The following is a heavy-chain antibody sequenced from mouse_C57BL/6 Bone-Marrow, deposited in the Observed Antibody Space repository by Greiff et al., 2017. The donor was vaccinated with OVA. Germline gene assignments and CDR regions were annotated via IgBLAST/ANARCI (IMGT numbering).Heavy chain of an antibody. CDR2: IDPENGDT. CDR1: GFNIKDDY. Sequence: EVQLQESGAELVRPGASVKLSCTASGFNIKDDYMHWVKQRPEQGLEWIGWIDPENGDTEYASKFQGKATITADTSSNTAYLQLSSLTSEDTAVYYCTTRGIACWGQGTLVTVSA. CDR3: TTRGIAC. V-gene: IGHV14-4*01. J-gene: IGHJ3*01.